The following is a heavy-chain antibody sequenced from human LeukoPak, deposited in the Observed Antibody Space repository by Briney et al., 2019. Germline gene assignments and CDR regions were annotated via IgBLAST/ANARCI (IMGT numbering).Heavy chain of an antibody. Sequence: GGSLRLSCAASGIIFDDYAMHWVRQAPGKGLEWVSGISWNSGSIGYADSVKGRFTISRDNAENSLYLQMNSLRAEDTALYYCVKDKSYDTEYFFDYWGQGTLVTVSS. CDR3: VKDKSYDTEYFFDY. CDR2: ISWNSGSI. J-gene: IGHJ4*02. V-gene: IGHV3-9*01. D-gene: IGHD3-22*01. CDR1: GIIFDDYA.